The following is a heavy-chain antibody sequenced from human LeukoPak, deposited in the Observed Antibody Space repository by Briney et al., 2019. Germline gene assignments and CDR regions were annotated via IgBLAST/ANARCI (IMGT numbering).Heavy chain of an antibody. CDR2: INPNSGGL. Sequence: GASVKVSCKASGYTFTGYYMHWVRQAPGQGLEWMGWINPNSGGLNYAQKFQGRVTMTRDTSISTTYMELNRLTSDDTAVYYCARGEGGDGYNWRDYWGQGTLVTVSS. D-gene: IGHD5-24*01. CDR1: GYTFTGYY. V-gene: IGHV1-2*02. CDR3: ARGEGGDGYNWRDY. J-gene: IGHJ4*02.